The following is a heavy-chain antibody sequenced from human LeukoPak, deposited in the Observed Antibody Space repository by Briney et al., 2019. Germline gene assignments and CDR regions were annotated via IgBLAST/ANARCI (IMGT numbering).Heavy chain of an antibody. V-gene: IGHV4-34*01. CDR3: ARAHGFYYYYYMDV. J-gene: IGHJ6*03. CDR1: GGSSSGYY. Sequence: PSETLSLTCAVYGGSSSGYYWSWIRQPPGKGLEWIGEINHSESTNYNPSLKSRVTISVDTSKNQFSLKLSSVTAADTAVYYCARAHGFYYYYYMDVWGKGTTVTVSS. CDR2: INHSEST.